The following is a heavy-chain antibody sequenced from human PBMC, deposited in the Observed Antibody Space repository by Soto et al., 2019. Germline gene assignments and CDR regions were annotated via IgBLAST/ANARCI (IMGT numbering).Heavy chain of an antibody. CDR1: GGTFSSYA. J-gene: IGHJ4*02. CDR3: ARCSWDSSSWVRPGGWYTYYFDY. V-gene: IGHV1-69*06. D-gene: IGHD6-13*01. Sequence: QVQLVQPGAEVKKPGSSVKVSCKASGGTFSSYAISWVRQAPRQGLEWMGGIIPIFGTANYAQKFQGRVTITADKSTSTAYMELSSLRSEDTAVYYCARCSWDSSSWVRPGGWYTYYFDYWGQGTLVTVSS. CDR2: IIPIFGTA.